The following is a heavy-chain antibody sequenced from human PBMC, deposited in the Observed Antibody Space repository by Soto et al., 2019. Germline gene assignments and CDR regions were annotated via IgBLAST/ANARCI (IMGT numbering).Heavy chain of an antibody. CDR1: GFSLTTPGLG. CDR2: IFWDDDK. Sequence: QITLKESGPTLVKPTQTLTLTCTFSGFSLTTPGLGVGWARQPPGKAREWLALIFWDDDKRYSPSLKSRLTITKDTSKNQVVLTMTNMDPVDTATYYCASSTAYRSFDCWGQGTLVAVSS. J-gene: IGHJ4*02. CDR3: ASSTAYRSFDC. D-gene: IGHD3-16*01. V-gene: IGHV2-5*02.